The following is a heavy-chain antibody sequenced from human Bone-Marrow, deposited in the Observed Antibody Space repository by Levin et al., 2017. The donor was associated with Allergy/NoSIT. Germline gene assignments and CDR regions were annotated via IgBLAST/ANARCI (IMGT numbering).Heavy chain of an antibody. CDR3: ARGGCSSTSCLDY. CDR2: ITSDGSVT. CDR1: GYTFSNYY. J-gene: IGHJ4*02. Sequence: GESLKISCAASGYTFSNYYMHWVRQAAGRGLGWVSCITSDGSVTNYADSVKGRFTISRDNAKNTLYLQMNSLSAEDTAVYYCARGGCSSTSCLDYWGQGALVTVSS. V-gene: IGHV3-74*01. D-gene: IGHD2-2*01.